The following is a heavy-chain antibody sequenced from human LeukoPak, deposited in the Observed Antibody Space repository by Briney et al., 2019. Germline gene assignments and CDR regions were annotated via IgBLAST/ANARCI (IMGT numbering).Heavy chain of an antibody. J-gene: IGHJ4*02. CDR1: GGSFSGYY. V-gene: IGHV4-34*01. Sequence: SATLSLTCAVYGGSFSGYYWSWIRQPPGKGLEWIGEINHSGSTNYNPSLKSRVTISVDTSKNQFSLKLSSVTAADTAVYYCASNVWGFEDWGQGTLVTVSS. CDR2: INHSGST. D-gene: IGHD3-16*01. CDR3: ASNVWGFED.